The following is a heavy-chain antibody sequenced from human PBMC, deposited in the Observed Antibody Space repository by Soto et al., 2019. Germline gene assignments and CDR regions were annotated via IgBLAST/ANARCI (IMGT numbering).Heavy chain of an antibody. CDR3: ARDQDSSSAYGMDV. CDR1: VFTFSSYS. J-gene: IGHJ6*02. CDR2: ISSSSSYI. D-gene: IGHD6-6*01. Sequence: PRRSLRLYCAASVFTFSSYSMNWVRQAPGKGLEWVSSISSSSSYIYYADSVKGRFTISRDNAKNSLYLQMNSLRAEDTAVYYCARDQDSSSAYGMDVWGQGTTVTVSS. V-gene: IGHV3-21*01.